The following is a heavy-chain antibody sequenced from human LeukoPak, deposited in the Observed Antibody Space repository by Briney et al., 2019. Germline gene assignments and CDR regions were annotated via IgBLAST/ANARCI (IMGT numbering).Heavy chain of an antibody. CDR2: LSASGGST. J-gene: IGHJ4*02. CDR3: AKDSQQWLVRGYFDY. D-gene: IGHD6-19*01. CDR1: GFTFSSCA. V-gene: IGHV3-23*01. Sequence: GGSLRLSCAASGFTFSSCAMSWVRQAPGKGLEWVSNLSASGGSTYDADSVKGRFTISMDNSKNTLYLQMNSLRAEDTAVYYCAKDSQQWLVRGYFDYWGQGTLVTVSS.